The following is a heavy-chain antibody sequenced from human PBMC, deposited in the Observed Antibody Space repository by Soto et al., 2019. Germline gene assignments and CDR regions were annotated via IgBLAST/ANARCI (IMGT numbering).Heavy chain of an antibody. D-gene: IGHD3-10*01. J-gene: IGHJ4*01. Sequence: PGGFLRLSCAASGFIFEYYGMHWIRQAPGKGLEWVAVIPNDGVNTYYAASVRGRFTISRDNLNNTLFLHMTGLMPGDTGVYYCARHRGGRFDFWGHGTPVTVSS. CDR2: IPNDGVNT. CDR1: GFIFEYYG. CDR3: ARHRGGRFDF. V-gene: IGHV3-30*03.